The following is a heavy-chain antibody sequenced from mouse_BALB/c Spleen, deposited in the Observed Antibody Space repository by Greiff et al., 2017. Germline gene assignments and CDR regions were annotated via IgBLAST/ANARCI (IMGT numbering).Heavy chain of an antibody. J-gene: IGHJ3*01. Sequence: VMLVESGPGLVAPSQSLSITCTVSGFSLTGYGVNWVRQPPGKGLEWLGMIWGDGSTDYNSALKSRLSISKDNSKSQVFLKMNSLQTEDTARYYCARGGYGSSYRTWFAYWGQGTLVTVSA. D-gene: IGHD1-1*01. CDR3: ARGGYGSSYRTWFAY. CDR1: GFSLTGYG. CDR2: IWGDGST. V-gene: IGHV2-6-7*01.